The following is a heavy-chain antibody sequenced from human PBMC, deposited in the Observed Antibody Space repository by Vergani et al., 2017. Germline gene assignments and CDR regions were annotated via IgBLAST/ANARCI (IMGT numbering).Heavy chain of an antibody. Sequence: QVQLVQSGAEVKKSGASVKVSCKTSGYTFSAYYMHWVRQAPGKGLEWMGWIHTYTGNPMYARGFTGRWVFSLDTSVNTAYLQIRSLEAEDTAVYYCARGLNFYDSGTFDYWGQGTLVTVSS. D-gene: IGHD3-10*01. CDR1: GYTFSAYY. J-gene: IGHJ4*02. CDR3: ARGLNFYDSGTFDY. CDR2: IHTYTGNP. V-gene: IGHV7-4-1*02.